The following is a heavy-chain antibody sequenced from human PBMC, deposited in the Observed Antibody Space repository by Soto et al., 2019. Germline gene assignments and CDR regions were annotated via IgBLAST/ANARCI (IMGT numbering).Heavy chain of an antibody. CDR2: VSGYNGHS. Sequence: QVHLVQSGAEVKKPGASVKVSCKASNETLTTYGISWVRQAPGQGLEWMGWVSGYNGHSSSAQKFQDRVIMTADTSTNIAYMELRSLTPDDSAVYFCARDSSSSGYYYGMDVWGQGTTVTVSS. CDR1: NETLTTYG. J-gene: IGHJ6*02. D-gene: IGHD6-6*01. V-gene: IGHV1-18*01. CDR3: ARDSSSSGYYYGMDV.